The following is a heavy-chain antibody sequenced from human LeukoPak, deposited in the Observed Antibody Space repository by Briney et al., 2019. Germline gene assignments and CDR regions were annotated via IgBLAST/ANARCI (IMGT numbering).Heavy chain of an antibody. V-gene: IGHV4-59*08. D-gene: IGHD2-2*01. CDR2: IFYSGST. Sequence: KASETLSLTCTVSGGSISNYFWSWIRQPPGKGLEWIGYIFYSGSTNYNPSLKSRVTISVDTSKNQFSLKLTSVTAADTAVYYCARSLSYCTSTSCYDGGLRSFDPWGQGTLVSVSS. CDR1: GGSISNYF. CDR3: ARSLSYCTSTSCYDGGLRSFDP. J-gene: IGHJ5*02.